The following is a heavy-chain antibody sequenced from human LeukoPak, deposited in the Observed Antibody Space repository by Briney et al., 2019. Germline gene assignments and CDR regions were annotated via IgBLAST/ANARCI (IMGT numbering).Heavy chain of an antibody. CDR2: INHRGST. CDR1: GFTFSSYA. Sequence: GSLRLSCAASGFTFSSYAMSWVRQAPGKGLEWIGEINHRGSTNYNPSLKSRVTISVDTSKNQFSLKLSSVTAADTAVYYCARDKGPDSYNWNYFVSWGQGTLVTVSS. D-gene: IGHD1-20*01. J-gene: IGHJ4*02. CDR3: ARDKGPDSYNWNYFVS. V-gene: IGHV4-34*01.